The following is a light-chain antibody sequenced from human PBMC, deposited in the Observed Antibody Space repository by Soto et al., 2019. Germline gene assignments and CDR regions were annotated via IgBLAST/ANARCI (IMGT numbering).Light chain of an antibody. V-gene: IGKV1D-12*01. J-gene: IGKJ3*01. CDR2: GAF. Sequence: DIQMTQFPSSVSASVGDRVTITCRASQVMSSWLAWYQQKPGKAPKLLIYGAFNLQSGVPSRFSGSRSGTDFILTISSLQPEDFASYYCQQTNSFPPITFGPGTKVDIK. CDR1: QVMSSW. CDR3: QQTNSFPPIT.